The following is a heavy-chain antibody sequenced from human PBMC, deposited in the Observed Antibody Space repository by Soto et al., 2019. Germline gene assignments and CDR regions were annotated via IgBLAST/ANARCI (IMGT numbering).Heavy chain of an antibody. CDR1: GHSFTSYW. CDR2: IYPGDSDT. CDR3: ERLGSPRITGTSPDY. V-gene: IGHV5-51*01. J-gene: IGHJ4*02. D-gene: IGHD1-20*01. Sequence: ESLKVSFKGSGHSFTSYWIVWVLQMPGKGLEWMGIIYPGDSDTRYSPSFQGKVTISADKSISTAYLQWSSLKASDTAMYYCERLGSPRITGTSPDYWGQGTLVTVSS.